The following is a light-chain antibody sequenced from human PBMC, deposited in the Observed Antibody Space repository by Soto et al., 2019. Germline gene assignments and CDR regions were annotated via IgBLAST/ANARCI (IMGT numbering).Light chain of an antibody. V-gene: IGKV1-6*01. CDR3: QQANSFPRT. Sequence: AIQLTQSPSSLSASVGDRVTITCRASEAIRSALGWYQQKPGKVPKLLIYAASILQSGVPSRFSGSGSGTDFTLTISSLQPEDFATYYCQQANSFPRTFGPGTKVDIK. CDR2: AAS. J-gene: IGKJ3*01. CDR1: EAIRSA.